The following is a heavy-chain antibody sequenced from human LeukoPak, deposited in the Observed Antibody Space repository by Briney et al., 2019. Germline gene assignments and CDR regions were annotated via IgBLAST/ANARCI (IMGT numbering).Heavy chain of an antibody. D-gene: IGHD3-10*01. Sequence: SGGSLRLSCAASGFTFSSYAMSWVRQAPGKGLEWVSAISGSGGSTYYADSVKGRFTISRDNSKNMLFLQMNSLRAEDTAVYYCAKYGSGTYYYYYYYMDVWGKGTTVTVSS. V-gene: IGHV3-23*01. CDR1: GFTFSSYA. J-gene: IGHJ6*03. CDR3: AKYGSGTYYYYYYYMDV. CDR2: ISGSGGST.